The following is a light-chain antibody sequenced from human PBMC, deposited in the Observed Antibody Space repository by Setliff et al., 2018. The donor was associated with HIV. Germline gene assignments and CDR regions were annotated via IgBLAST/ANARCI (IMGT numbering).Light chain of an antibody. J-gene: IGLJ1*01. CDR2: GDT. CDR1: SSTIGAGYP. CDR3: QSYDSSLGGNYV. Sequence: QSVLTQPPSVSGAPGQRITISCTGSSSTIGAGYPVFWYQQVPGTAPKLLIYGDTNRPSGVPDRFSGSKSDTSASLAITGLQAEDEADYYCQSYDSSLGGNYVFGTGTKVTVL. V-gene: IGLV1-40*01.